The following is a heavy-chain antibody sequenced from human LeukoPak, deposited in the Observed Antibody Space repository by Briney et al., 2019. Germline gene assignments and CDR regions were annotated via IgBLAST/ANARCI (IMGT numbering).Heavy chain of an antibody. CDR3: AWRRDTAFDY. D-gene: IGHD5-18*01. Sequence: PGGSLRLSCAASGFTFSSYRMHWVRQAPGKGLVWVSRIKSGGSTTTYADSVKGRFTISRDNAKNSLYLQMNSLRAEDTAVYYCAWRRDTAFDYWGQGTLVTVSS. CDR1: GFTFSSYR. V-gene: IGHV3-74*01. J-gene: IGHJ4*02. CDR2: IKSGGSTT.